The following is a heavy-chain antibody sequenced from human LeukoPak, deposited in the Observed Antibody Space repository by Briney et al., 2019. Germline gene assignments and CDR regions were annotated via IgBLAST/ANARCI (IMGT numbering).Heavy chain of an antibody. V-gene: IGHV1-3*01. CDR3: ARGGPGSGWYYFDY. CDR1: GYTFTSYV. J-gene: IGHJ4*02. D-gene: IGHD6-19*01. Sequence: ASVKVSCRTSGYTFTSYVMHWVRQAPGQRLEWMGWINAGNGNTKYSQKFQGRVTITRDTSASTAYMELRSLRSEDTAVYYCARGGPGSGWYYFDYWGQGTLVTVFS. CDR2: INAGNGNT.